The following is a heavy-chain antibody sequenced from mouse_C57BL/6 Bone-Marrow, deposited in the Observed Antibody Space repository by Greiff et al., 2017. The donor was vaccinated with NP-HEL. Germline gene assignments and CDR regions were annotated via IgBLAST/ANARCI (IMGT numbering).Heavy chain of an antibody. V-gene: IGHV5-16*01. Sequence: EVKLMESEGGLVQPGSSMKLSCTASGFTFSDYYMAWVRQVPEKGLEWVANINYDGSSTYYLDSLKSRFIISRDNAKNILYLQMSSLKSEDTATYYCAILHYDMDYWGQGTSVTVSS. CDR2: INYDGSST. CDR3: AILHYDMDY. CDR1: GFTFSDYY. J-gene: IGHJ4*01.